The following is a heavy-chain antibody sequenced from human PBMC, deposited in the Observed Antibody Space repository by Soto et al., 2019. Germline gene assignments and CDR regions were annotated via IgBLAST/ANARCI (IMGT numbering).Heavy chain of an antibody. CDR2: INSDGSVS. J-gene: IGHJ6*03. D-gene: IGHD2-15*01. CDR3: ARGDCVGGTCYSSAGSFYYYMDV. CDR1: GFTFSNYW. V-gene: IGHV3-74*02. Sequence: EVPLVESGGGLVQPGGSLRLSCAASGFTFSNYWMYWVRQAPGKGLEWVSRINSDGSVSSYADSVKGRLTISRHNVKNTLYLHMDIVRAEDTAVYYCARGDCVGGTCYSSAGSFYYYMDVWGKGTTVTVFS.